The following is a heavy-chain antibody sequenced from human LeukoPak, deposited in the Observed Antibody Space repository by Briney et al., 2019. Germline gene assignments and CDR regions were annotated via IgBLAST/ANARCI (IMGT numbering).Heavy chain of an antibody. CDR1: GFTFSSYS. CDR2: ISSSSSYI. V-gene: IGHV3-21*01. Sequence: GGSLRLSCAVSGFTFSSYSMNWVRQAPGKGLEWVSSISSSSSYIYYADSVKGRFTISRDNAKNSLYLQMNSLRAEDTAVYYCARWSYYDILTGYPTLYYWGQGTLVTVSS. J-gene: IGHJ4*02. CDR3: ARWSYYDILTGYPTLYY. D-gene: IGHD3-9*01.